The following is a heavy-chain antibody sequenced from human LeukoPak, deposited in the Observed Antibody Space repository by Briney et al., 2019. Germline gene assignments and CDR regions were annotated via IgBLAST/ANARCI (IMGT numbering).Heavy chain of an antibody. J-gene: IGHJ4*02. CDR2: INPNSGGT. D-gene: IGHD3-22*01. CDR1: GGTFSGYA. Sequence: ASVKVSCKASGGTFSGYAISWVRQAPGQGLEWMGWINPNSGGTNYAQKFQGRVTMTRDTSISTAYMELSRLRSDDTAVYYCARGKYYYDSSGYLAYWGQGTLVTVSS. V-gene: IGHV1-2*02. CDR3: ARGKYYYDSSGYLAY.